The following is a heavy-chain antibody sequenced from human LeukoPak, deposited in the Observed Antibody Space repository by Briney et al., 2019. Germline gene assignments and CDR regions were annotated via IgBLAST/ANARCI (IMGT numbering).Heavy chain of an antibody. CDR3: AKVPMVRGVPDY. CDR2: ISSSGSIT. J-gene: IGHJ4*02. CDR1: GFTFSDYY. Sequence: GGSLRLSCAASGFTFSDYYMSWIRQAPGKGLEWVSYISSSGSITYYADSVKGRFTISRDNSKNTLYLQMNSLRAEDTAVYYCAKVPMVRGVPDYWGQGTLVTVSS. V-gene: IGHV3-11*04. D-gene: IGHD3-10*01.